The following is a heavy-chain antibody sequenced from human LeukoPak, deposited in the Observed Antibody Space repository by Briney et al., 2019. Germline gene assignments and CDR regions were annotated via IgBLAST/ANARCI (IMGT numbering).Heavy chain of an antibody. Sequence: AGGSLRLSCAASGFTFSSYGMHWVRQAPGKGLEWVPVISYDGSNKYYADSVKGRFTISRDNSKNTLYLQMNSLRAEDTAVYYCAKDPRYSGSFPEYFQHWGQGTLVTVSS. CDR2: ISYDGSNK. CDR1: GFTFSSYG. CDR3: AKDPRYSGSFPEYFQH. V-gene: IGHV3-30*18. D-gene: IGHD1-26*01. J-gene: IGHJ1*01.